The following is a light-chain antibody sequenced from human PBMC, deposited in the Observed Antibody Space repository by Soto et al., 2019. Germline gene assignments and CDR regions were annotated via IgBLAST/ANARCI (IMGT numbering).Light chain of an antibody. J-gene: IGKJ1*01. V-gene: IGKV1-5*01. CDR2: DAS. CDR3: QQYNSYWT. Sequence: DIQMTQSPSTLSASVGATVTVTCRASQSVSSWSAWYQQKPGKAPKLLIYDASSLESGVPSRFSGSGSGTEFTLTISSLQPDDFATYYCQQYNSYWTFGQGTKVDIK. CDR1: QSVSSW.